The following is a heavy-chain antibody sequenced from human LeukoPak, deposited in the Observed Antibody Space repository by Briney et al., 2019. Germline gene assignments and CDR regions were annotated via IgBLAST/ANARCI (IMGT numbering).Heavy chain of an antibody. J-gene: IGHJ3*02. D-gene: IGHD6-13*01. V-gene: IGHV3-33*01. Sequence: GGSLRLSCAASGFTFSTYGMHWVRQAPGKGLEWVAIIWYDGSNKYYADSVKGRFIISRDNSKNTLYLQMNSLRAEDTAVYYCASQQLAYAFDIWGQGTMVTVSS. CDR1: GFTFSTYG. CDR3: ASQQLAYAFDI. CDR2: IWYDGSNK.